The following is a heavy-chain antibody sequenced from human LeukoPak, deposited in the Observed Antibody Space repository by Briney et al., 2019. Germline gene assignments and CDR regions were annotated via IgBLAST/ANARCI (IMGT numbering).Heavy chain of an antibody. CDR1: GFTFSSYW. CDR3: TKDDSYGIDY. D-gene: IGHD5-18*01. CDR2: IRSKAYGGTT. J-gene: IGHJ4*02. Sequence: GGSLRLSCAASGFTFSSYWMSWVRQAPGKGLEWVGFIRSKAYGGTTEYAASVKGRFTISRDDSKSIAYLQMNSLKTEDTAVYYCTKDDSYGIDYWGQGTLVTVSS. V-gene: IGHV3-49*04.